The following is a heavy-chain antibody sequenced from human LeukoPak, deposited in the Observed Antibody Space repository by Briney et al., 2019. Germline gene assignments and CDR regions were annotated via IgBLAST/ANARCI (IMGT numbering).Heavy chain of an antibody. D-gene: IGHD1-26*01. CDR1: GFTFDDFT. CDR3: AKPRSDDEKAFDI. Sequence: GGSLRLSCAASGFTFDDFTMHWVRQPPGKGLEWVSFITWEGSSTYYADSVKGRFTISRDSSKNSLYLQMNSLRTEDTALYYCAKPRSDDEKAFDIWGQGTMVTVSS. CDR2: ITWEGSST. J-gene: IGHJ3*02. V-gene: IGHV3-43*01.